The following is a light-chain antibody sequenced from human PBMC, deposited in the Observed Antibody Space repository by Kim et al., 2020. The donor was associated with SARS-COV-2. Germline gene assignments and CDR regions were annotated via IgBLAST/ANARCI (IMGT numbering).Light chain of an antibody. CDR3: QQSYST. CDR1: QNIRDH. J-gene: IGKJ5*01. CDR2: LAS. V-gene: IGKV1-39*01. Sequence: SLSASIGDRVSITCRASQNIRDHLNWYQHKPGKAPNLLIYLASKLYDGVPSRFSGSGFGTNFTLTINSPQPDDFATYYCQQSYSTFGQGTRLEIK.